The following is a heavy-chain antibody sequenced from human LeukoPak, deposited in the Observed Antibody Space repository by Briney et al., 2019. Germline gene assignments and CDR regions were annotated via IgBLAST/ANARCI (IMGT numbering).Heavy chain of an antibody. CDR3: ARQDDYVWGSYRSRRGMDV. J-gene: IGHJ6*02. V-gene: IGHV5-51*01. D-gene: IGHD3-16*02. CDR2: IYPGDSDT. CDR1: GYMFTSYW. Sequence: GESLKISCKGSGYMFTSYWIGWVRQMPGKGLEWMGIIYPGDSDTRYSPSFQGQVTISADKSISTAYLQWSSLKASDTAMYYCARQDDYVWGSYRSRRGMDVWGQGTTVTVSS.